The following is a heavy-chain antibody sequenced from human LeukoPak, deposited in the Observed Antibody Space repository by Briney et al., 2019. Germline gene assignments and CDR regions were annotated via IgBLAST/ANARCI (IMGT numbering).Heavy chain of an antibody. J-gene: IGHJ4*02. V-gene: IGHV3-30*02. CDR3: ARAAWDY. CDR2: IGYDGNNK. CDR1: QFTFSSYG. Sequence: SGGSLRLSCAASQFTFSSYGMHWVRQAPGKGLEWVAFIGYDGNNKYYADSVKGRFTISRDNSKNTLYLQMNSLRAEDTAVYYCARAAWDYWGQGTLVTVSS.